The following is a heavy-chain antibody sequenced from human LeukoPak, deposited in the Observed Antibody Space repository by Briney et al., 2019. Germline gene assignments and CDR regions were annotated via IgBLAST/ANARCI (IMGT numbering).Heavy chain of an antibody. CDR1: GYTFTGYY. CDR3: AREIVGATYY. J-gene: IGHJ4*02. V-gene: IGHV1-2*02. D-gene: IGHD1-26*01. CDR2: INPSSGGT. Sequence: ASVKVSCKASGYTFTGYYMHWVRQAPGQGLEWMGWINPSSGGTNYAQKFQGRVTMTRDTSISTAYMELSRLRSDDTAVYYCAREIVGATYYWGQGTLVTVSS.